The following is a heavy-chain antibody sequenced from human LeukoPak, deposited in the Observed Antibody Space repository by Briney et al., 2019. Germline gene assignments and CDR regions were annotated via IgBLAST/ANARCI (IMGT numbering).Heavy chain of an antibody. D-gene: IGHD6-19*01. Sequence: PSETLSLTCTVSGFFSTAYYWSWIRQPPGKGLEWIGEINHSGSTNYNPSLKSRVTISVDTSKNQFSLKLSSVTAADTAVYYCARLGSGWYRLGYYFDYWGQGTLVTVSS. J-gene: IGHJ4*02. CDR1: GFFSTAYY. CDR2: INHSGST. CDR3: ARLGSGWYRLGYYFDY. V-gene: IGHV4-34*01.